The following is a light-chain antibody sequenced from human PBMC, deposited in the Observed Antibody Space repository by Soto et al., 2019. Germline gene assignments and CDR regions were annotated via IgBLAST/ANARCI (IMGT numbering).Light chain of an antibody. CDR2: LGS. J-gene: IGKJ5*01. CDR1: QSLLHSNGYNY. Sequence: EIVMTQSPLSLPVTPGEPASIFCRSSQSLLHSNGYNYLDWYLQKPGQSPQLLIYLGSNRASGVPDRFSGSGSGTDFTLKISRVEAEDVGVYYCMQALQTPFTFGQGTRLEIK. V-gene: IGKV2-28*01. CDR3: MQALQTPFT.